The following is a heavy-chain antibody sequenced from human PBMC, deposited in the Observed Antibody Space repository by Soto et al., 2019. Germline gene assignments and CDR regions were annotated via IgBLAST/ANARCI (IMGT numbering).Heavy chain of an antibody. J-gene: IGHJ4*02. D-gene: IGHD6-6*01. Sequence: EVRLLESGGGLVQPGGSLRLSCAASGFTFSSYAMSWVRQAPGKGLEWVSAISGSSGDGTYYADSVRGRFTISRDNSKNTLELQMNSLRAEDTAVYYCANDGAYSSSSLYYFDYGGQGTLVTVSS. V-gene: IGHV3-23*01. CDR1: GFTFSSYA. CDR2: ISGSSGDGT. CDR3: ANDGAYSSSSLYYFDY.